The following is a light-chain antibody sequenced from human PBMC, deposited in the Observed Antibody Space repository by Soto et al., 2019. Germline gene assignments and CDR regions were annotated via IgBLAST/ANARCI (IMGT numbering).Light chain of an antibody. CDR3: AAWDDSLNGVL. CDR2: TNN. Sequence: QSVLTQPPSASGTPGQRVTIFCSGSSSNIGRNAVNWYQQLPGTAPKILIYTNNQRPSGVSDRFSGSKSGTSASLAISGLQSEDEADYYCAAWDDSLNGVLFGGGTKVTVL. V-gene: IGLV1-44*01. J-gene: IGLJ2*01. CDR1: SSNIGRNA.